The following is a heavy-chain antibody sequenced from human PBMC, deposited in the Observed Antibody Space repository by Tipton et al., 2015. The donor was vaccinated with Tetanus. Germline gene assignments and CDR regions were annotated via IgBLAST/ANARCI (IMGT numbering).Heavy chain of an antibody. J-gene: IGHJ3*02. CDR1: GGSVRSGDYS. CDR2: IHHSGLA. Sequence: TLSLTCTVSGGSVRSGDYSWNWIRQPPGKGLEWIAFIHHSGLAFSKPSLKSQVSISIDTSQNQFSLRLTSVTAADTAVYFCARNVYTVTNDAFDIWGHGTLVNVSS. V-gene: IGHV4-30-4*08. CDR3: ARNVYTVTNDAFDI. D-gene: IGHD4-11*01.